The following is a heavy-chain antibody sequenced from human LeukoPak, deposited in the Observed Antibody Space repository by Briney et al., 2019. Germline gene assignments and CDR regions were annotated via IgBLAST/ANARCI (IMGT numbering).Heavy chain of an antibody. D-gene: IGHD3-3*02. CDR1: GYTFTGYY. CDR2: INTYNGNT. V-gene: IGHV1-18*04. CDR3: ARDIRGLSGAFDI. Sequence: ASVKVSCKASGYTFTGYYMHWVRQAPGQGLEWMGWINTYNGNTYYAQKFQGRVTVTTDTSTITAYMELRSLRADDTAIYFCARDIRGLSGAFDIWGQGTTVTVSS. J-gene: IGHJ3*02.